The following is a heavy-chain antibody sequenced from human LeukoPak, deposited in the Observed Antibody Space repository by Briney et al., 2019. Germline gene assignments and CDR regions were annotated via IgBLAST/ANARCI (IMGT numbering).Heavy chain of an antibody. Sequence: SGGSLRLSCAASGFTFSNYAMNWVRQAPGKGLEWVSGISGSGGSTYYADSVKGRFTISRDNSKNTLYLQMNSPGAEETAVYYCAKSHPSTIQWIQGGLGYFVYWGQGTLVTVSS. CDR1: GFTFSNYA. V-gene: IGHV3-23*01. J-gene: IGHJ4*02. D-gene: IGHD5-18*01. CDR3: AKSHPSTIQWIQGGLGYFVY. CDR2: ISGSGGST.